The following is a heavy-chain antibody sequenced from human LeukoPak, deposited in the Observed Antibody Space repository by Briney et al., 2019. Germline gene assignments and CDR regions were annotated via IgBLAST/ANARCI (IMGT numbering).Heavy chain of an antibody. J-gene: IGHJ6*03. CDR1: GGSFSGYY. CDR3: ARQLMIDYYYYYYYMDV. CDR2: VNHSGST. Sequence: PSETLSLTCAVYGGSFSGYYWSWIRQPPGKGLEWIGEVNHSGSTNYNPSLKSRVTISIDTSKNQFSLKLSSVTAADTAVYYCARQLMIDYYYYYYYMDVWGRGTTVTISS. V-gene: IGHV4-34*01. D-gene: IGHD3-22*01.